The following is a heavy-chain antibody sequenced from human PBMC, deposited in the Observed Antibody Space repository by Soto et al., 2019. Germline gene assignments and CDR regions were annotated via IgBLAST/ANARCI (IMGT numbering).Heavy chain of an antibody. J-gene: IGHJ4*02. CDR2: ISGSGCST. Sequence: EVQLLESGGGLVQPGGSLRLSCAASGFTFSSYAMSWVRQAPGKGLEWVSAISGSGCSTYYADSVKGRFTISRDNSKNTLYLQMNSLRAEDTAVYYCAKDRRDSSSPIDYWGQGTLVTVSS. V-gene: IGHV3-23*01. D-gene: IGHD6-6*01. CDR3: AKDRRDSSSPIDY. CDR1: GFTFSSYA.